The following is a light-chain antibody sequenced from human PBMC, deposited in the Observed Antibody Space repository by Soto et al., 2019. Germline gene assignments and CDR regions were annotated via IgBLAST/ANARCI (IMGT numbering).Light chain of an antibody. V-gene: IGLV2-14*01. Sequence: QSALTQPRSVSGSPGQSVTISCTRTSSDVANYKYVSWYQQHPGKAPKLMIYGVSHRPSGVSTRFSASRSVYTASLTISGLQAEDEADYYCSSFTSNYFYVFGPGTKVTVL. J-gene: IGLJ1*01. CDR2: GVS. CDR3: SSFTSNYFYV. CDR1: SSDVANYKY.